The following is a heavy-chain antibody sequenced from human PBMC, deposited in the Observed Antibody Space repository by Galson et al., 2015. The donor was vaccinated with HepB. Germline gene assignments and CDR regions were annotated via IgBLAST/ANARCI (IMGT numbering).Heavy chain of an antibody. CDR3: ARDTGGDIVVVPAAQRGAFDY. CDR2: IIPIFGTA. D-gene: IGHD2-2*01. Sequence: SVKVSCKASGGTFSSYAISWVRQAPGQGLEWMGGIIPIFGTANYAQKFQGRVTITADESTSTAYMELSSLRSEDTAVYYCARDTGGDIVVVPAAQRGAFDYWGQGTLVTVSS. CDR1: GGTFSSYA. V-gene: IGHV1-69*13. J-gene: IGHJ4*02.